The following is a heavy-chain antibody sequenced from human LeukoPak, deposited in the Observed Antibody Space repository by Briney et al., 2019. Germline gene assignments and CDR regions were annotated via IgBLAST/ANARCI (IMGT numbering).Heavy chain of an antibody. CDR2: ISSSGSTI. CDR3: AKDLAPWIQLWLPGWFDP. J-gene: IGHJ5*02. CDR1: GFTFSDYY. V-gene: IGHV3-11*01. D-gene: IGHD5-18*01. Sequence: PGGSLRLSCAASGFTFSDYYMSWIRQAPGKGLEWVSYISSSGSTIYYADSVKGRFTISRDNSKNTLYLQMNSLRAEDTAVYYCAKDLAPWIQLWLPGWFDPWGQGTLVTVSS.